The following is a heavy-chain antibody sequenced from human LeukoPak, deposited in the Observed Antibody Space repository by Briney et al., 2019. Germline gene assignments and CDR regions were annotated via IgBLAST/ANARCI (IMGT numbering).Heavy chain of an antibody. D-gene: IGHD2-2*01. V-gene: IGHV4-34*01. Sequence: SETLSLTCALYGGSFSGYYWSWIRQPPRKGLEWIGEINHSGSTNYNPSLKSRVTISVDTSKNQFSLKLSSVTAADTAVYYCASTKGARYQLLLGMDVWGKGTTVTVSS. CDR2: INHSGST. CDR3: ASTKGARYQLLLGMDV. CDR1: GGSFSGYY. J-gene: IGHJ6*03.